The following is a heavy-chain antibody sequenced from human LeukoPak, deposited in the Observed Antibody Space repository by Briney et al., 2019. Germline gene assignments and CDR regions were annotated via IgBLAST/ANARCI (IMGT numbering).Heavy chain of an antibody. CDR3: PTMHSGCALNSSGDYGFIYYFDY. Sequence: ASVKVSCKVSGYTLTELSLHWVRQAPGKGLEGMGGFDPEDCETIYAMKFQGSVIMTDDSATDKANMELRSTRSEDTAVYNCPTMHSGCALNSSGDYGFIYYFDYWGQGTLVTVSS. CDR2: FDPEDCET. V-gene: IGHV1-24*01. J-gene: IGHJ4*02. D-gene: IGHD4-17*01. CDR1: GYTLTELS.